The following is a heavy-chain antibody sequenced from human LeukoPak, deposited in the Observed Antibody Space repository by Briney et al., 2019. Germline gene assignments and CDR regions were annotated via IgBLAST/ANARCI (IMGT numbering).Heavy chain of an antibody. Sequence: TGGSLRLSCAASGFTFDDYAMHWVRQAPGKGLEWVSGICWNSGNIGYADSVKGRFTISRDNAKNSLYLQMNSLRAEDTALYYCAKSGRYGWGIFYGMDVWGQGTTVTVSS. D-gene: IGHD3-10*01. CDR1: GFTFDDYA. CDR3: AKSGRYGWGIFYGMDV. CDR2: ICWNSGNI. V-gene: IGHV3-9*01. J-gene: IGHJ6*02.